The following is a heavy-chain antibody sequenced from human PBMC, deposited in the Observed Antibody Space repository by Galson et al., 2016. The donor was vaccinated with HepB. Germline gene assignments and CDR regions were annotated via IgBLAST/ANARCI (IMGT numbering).Heavy chain of an antibody. D-gene: IGHD4/OR15-4a*01. V-gene: IGHV5-51*01. Sequence: QSGAEVKKPGESLKISCEASGYRSTNYWIGWVRQMPGTGLEWLGLISFGGFDTRYSPSFQGRVIVSADRSINTAYLQWGSLEASDTAIYYCAGATHGNTWFDYWGQGTQVTVSS. J-gene: IGHJ4*02. CDR1: GYRSTNYW. CDR3: AGATHGNTWFDY. CDR2: ISFGGFDT.